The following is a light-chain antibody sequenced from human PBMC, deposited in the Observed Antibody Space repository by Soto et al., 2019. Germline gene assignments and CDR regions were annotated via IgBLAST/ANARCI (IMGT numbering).Light chain of an antibody. CDR2: GAS. V-gene: IGKV3-20*01. CDR3: QQYGSAPPRT. CDR1: QSVSSSY. Sequence: EIVLTQSPGTLSLSPGERATLSCRASQSVSSSYLAWYQQKPGQAPRLLIYGASSRATGIPDRFSGGGAGTDFTLTISRLEPEEFAVYYCQQYGSAPPRTFGQGTKVESK. J-gene: IGKJ1*01.